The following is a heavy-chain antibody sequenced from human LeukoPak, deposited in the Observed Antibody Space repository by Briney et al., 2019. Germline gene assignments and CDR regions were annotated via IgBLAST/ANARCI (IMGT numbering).Heavy chain of an antibody. D-gene: IGHD2-2*01. CDR2: IYYSGST. V-gene: IGHV4-39*01. CDR1: GGSISSSSYY. CDR3: ASQHVSYRSTTSWSAGFVDS. J-gene: IGHJ4*02. Sequence: SETLSLTCTVSGGSISSSSYYWGWIRQPPGKGLEWIGSIYYSGSTYYNPSLKSRVTISVDTSKNQFSLKLSSVTAADTAVYYCASQHVSYRSTTSWSAGFVDSWGQGTLVTVSS.